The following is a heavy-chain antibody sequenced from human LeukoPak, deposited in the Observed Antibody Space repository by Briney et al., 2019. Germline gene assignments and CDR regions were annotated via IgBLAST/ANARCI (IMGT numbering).Heavy chain of an antibody. V-gene: IGHV3-48*03. J-gene: IGHJ6*03. Sequence: GGSLRLSCAASGFTFSSYEMNWVRQAPGQGLEWVSYISSSGSTIYYADSVKGRFTISRDNAKNSLYLQMNSLRAEDTAVYYCARDSVAVAGNPHYYYYYMDVWGKGTTVTVSS. CDR1: GFTFSSYE. CDR2: ISSSGSTI. CDR3: ARDSVAVAGNPHYYYYYMDV. D-gene: IGHD6-19*01.